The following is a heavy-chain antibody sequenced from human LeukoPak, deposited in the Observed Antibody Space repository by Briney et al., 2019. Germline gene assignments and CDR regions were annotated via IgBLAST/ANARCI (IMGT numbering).Heavy chain of an antibody. V-gene: IGHV3-30-3*01. CDR3: AREGYCSGGSCRTLYGMDV. J-gene: IGHJ6*02. D-gene: IGHD2-15*01. Sequence: PGGSLRLSCAASGFTFSSYAMHWVRQAPGKGLEWVAVISYDGSNKYYADSVKGRFTISRDNSKNTLYLQMNSLRAEDTAVYYRAREGYCSGGSCRTLYGMDVWGQGTTVTVSS. CDR2: ISYDGSNK. CDR1: GFTFSSYA.